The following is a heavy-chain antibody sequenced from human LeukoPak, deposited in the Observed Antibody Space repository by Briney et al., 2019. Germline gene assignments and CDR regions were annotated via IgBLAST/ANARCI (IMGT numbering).Heavy chain of an antibody. V-gene: IGHV4-61*01. J-gene: IGHJ4*02. D-gene: IGHD5-18*01. CDR3: ARVLRAASWRSYDY. CDR1: GGSVSSDSYY. Sequence: SETLSLTCTVSGGSVSSDSYYWSWIRQPPGKGLEYIGYIYYSGSTNSNPSLKSRVIISIDTSSNQFSLRLNSMTAADTAVYYCARVLRAASWRSYDYWGQGSLVTVSS. CDR2: IYYSGST.